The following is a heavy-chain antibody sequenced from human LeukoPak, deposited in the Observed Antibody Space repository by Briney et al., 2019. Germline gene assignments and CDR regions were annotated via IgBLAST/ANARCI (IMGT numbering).Heavy chain of an antibody. V-gene: IGHV3-48*04. CDR2: ISSSSNTI. J-gene: IGHJ5*02. D-gene: IGHD5-18*01. CDR3: ARSLCHDTGCSLDP. Sequence: GGSLRLSCATSGFIFRDFGMLWVRQAPGKGLEWIAYISSSSNTIYYADSVKGRFAVSRDNAKSSLYLQMTGLRVADTAFHYCARSLCHDTGCSLDPWGQGTLVSVSS. CDR1: GFIFRDFG.